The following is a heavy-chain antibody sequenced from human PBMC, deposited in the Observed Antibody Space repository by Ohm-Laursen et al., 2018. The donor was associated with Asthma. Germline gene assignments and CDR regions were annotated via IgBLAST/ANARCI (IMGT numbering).Heavy chain of an antibody. Sequence: LSLTCAASGFTFSDYALTWVRQAPGKGLEWVAGVSANSGKTRYADSVKGRFTISRDNPKNILYLQMNSLRADDTAVYFCAKDVFAGPNVVVVTAAGCWGQGTLVTVSA. CDR2: VSANSGKT. D-gene: IGHD2-21*02. V-gene: IGHV3-23*01. CDR1: GFTFSDYA. J-gene: IGHJ4*02. CDR3: AKDVFAGPNVVVVTAAGC.